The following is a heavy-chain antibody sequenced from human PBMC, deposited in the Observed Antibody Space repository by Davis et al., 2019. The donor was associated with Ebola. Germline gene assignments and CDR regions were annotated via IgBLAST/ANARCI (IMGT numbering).Heavy chain of an antibody. CDR1: GGTFYSYG. J-gene: IGHJ4*02. CDR2: ISAYNGHT. V-gene: IGHV1-18*01. CDR3: ARGRNGGWDFDY. D-gene: IGHD6-19*01. Sequence: ASVKVSCKASGGTFYSYGISWVRQAPGQGLEWMAWISAYNGHTNYAQKFQGRLTLTTDTSTSTVYMELRSLTSDDTAEYYCARGRNGGWDFDYWGQGTRVTVSS.